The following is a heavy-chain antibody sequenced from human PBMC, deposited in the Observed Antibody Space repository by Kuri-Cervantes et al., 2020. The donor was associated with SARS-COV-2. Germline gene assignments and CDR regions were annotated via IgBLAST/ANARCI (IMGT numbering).Heavy chain of an antibody. D-gene: IGHD3-22*01. CDR3: ARGRVDITMIVVVVTGGLHYLDS. Sequence: SETLSLTCTVSGVSISSHYWSWIRQPPGRGLEWIGYIYYSGSTNYNPSLKSRVTISVDTSRNQFSLKLTSVTAADTAIYYCARGRVDITMIVVVVTGGLHYLDSWGQGTLVTVSS. J-gene: IGHJ4*02. CDR2: IYYSGST. CDR1: GVSISSHY. V-gene: IGHV4-59*11.